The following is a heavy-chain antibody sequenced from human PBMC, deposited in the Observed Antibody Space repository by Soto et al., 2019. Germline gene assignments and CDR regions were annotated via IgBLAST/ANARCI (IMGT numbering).Heavy chain of an antibody. CDR1: GFTFSSYA. D-gene: IGHD6-19*01. Sequence: QVQLVESGGGVVQPGRSLRLSCAASGFTFSSYAMHWVRQAPGKGLEWVAVISYDGSNKYYADSVKGRFTISRDNSKNTLYLQMNSLRAEDTAVYYCARDLLEYISGWYESFDIWGQGTMVTVSS. CDR3: ARDLLEYISGWYESFDI. J-gene: IGHJ3*02. V-gene: IGHV3-30-3*01. CDR2: ISYDGSNK.